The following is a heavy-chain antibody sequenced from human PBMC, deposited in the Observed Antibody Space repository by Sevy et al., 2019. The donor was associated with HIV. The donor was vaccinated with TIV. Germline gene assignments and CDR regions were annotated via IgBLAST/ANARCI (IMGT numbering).Heavy chain of an antibody. J-gene: IGHJ4*02. D-gene: IGHD2-2*02. CDR1: GDSINNYY. Sequence: SETLSLTCSVSGDSINNYYWSWIRQPPGKGLEWIGYTSYSGTTNYSPSLKSRVDISVDTSMYHFSLKINSVTAADTAVYYCARLRWDVVDAPGATPGCYFDSWGQGILVTVSS. V-gene: IGHV4-59*12. CDR2: TSYSGTT. CDR3: ARLRWDVVDAPGATPGCYFDS.